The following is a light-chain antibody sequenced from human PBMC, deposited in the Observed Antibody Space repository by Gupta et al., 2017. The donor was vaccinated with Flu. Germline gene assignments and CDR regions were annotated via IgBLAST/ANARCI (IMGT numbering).Light chain of an antibody. CDR2: EVS. V-gene: IGLV2-8*01. CDR1: SSDVGGYDY. J-gene: IGLJ3*02. Sequence: SVTISCTGTSSDVGGYDYVSWYQQHPGEVPKVMIYEVSKRPSGVPDRFSGSKSGNTASLTVSGLQAEDEAEYYCSSDAGNNNWVFGGGAKVTVL. CDR3: SSDAGNNNWV.